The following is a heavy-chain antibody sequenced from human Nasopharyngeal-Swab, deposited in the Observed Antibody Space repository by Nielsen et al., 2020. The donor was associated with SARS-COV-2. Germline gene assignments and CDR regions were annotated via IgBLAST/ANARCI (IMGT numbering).Heavy chain of an antibody. J-gene: IGHJ6*02. V-gene: IGHV2-70*04. CDR3: ARTPGWAVGYYYYYGMDV. Sequence: SGPTLAKPTQTLTLTCSFAGFSLSTTGLGVSWIRQPPANALEWLARIDWDDDKSYSTSLKTRLTISKDTSKNQVVLTMTNMDPVDTATYYCARTPGWAVGYYYYYGMDVWGQGTTVTVSS. CDR2: IDWDDDK. D-gene: IGHD6-19*01. CDR1: GFSLSTTGLG.